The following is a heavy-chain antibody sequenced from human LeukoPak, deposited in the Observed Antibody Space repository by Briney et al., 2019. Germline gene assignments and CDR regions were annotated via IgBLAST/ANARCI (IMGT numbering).Heavy chain of an antibody. V-gene: IGHV1-69*13. J-gene: IGHJ4*02. CDR3: GRVRYFDWLPGSYYFDY. CDR2: ILPIFGTT. D-gene: IGHD3-9*01. CDR1: GGTFKNYA. Sequence: GASVKVSCKASGGTFKNYAISWVRQAPGQGLEWMGGILPIFGTTNYAQKFQARVTITADESTSTAYMKMSSLRSEDTAVYYCGRVRYFDWLPGSYYFDYWGQGTLVTVSS.